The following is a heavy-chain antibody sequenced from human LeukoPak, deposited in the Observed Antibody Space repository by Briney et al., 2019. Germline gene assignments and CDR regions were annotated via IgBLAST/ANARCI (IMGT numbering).Heavy chain of an antibody. V-gene: IGHV3-30-3*01. CDR1: GFTFSSYW. D-gene: IGHD2-2*02. J-gene: IGHJ4*02. Sequence: GGSLRLSCAASGFTFSSYWMSWVRQAPGKGLEWVALVSHDGSNKYYADSVKGRFTISRDNSKNTLYLQMNSLRAEDTTVFYCARGGGYCTGPSCYTFDYWGQGTLVTVSS. CDR3: ARGGGYCTGPSCYTFDY. CDR2: VSHDGSNK.